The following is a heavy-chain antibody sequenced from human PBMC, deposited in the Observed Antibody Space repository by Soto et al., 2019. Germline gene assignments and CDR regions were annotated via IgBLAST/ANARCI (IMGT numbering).Heavy chain of an antibody. V-gene: IGHV5-10-1*01. CDR1: GYSFAGYW. J-gene: IGHJ4*02. CDR3: ARQIYDSDTGPNFQYYFDS. Sequence: GESLKISCKGSGYSFAGYWITWVRQKPGKGLEWMGRIDPSDSQTYYSPSFRGHVTISVTKSITTVFLQWSSLRASDTAMYYCARQIYDSDTGPNFQYYFDSWGQGAPVTVSS. D-gene: IGHD3-22*01. CDR2: IDPSDSQT.